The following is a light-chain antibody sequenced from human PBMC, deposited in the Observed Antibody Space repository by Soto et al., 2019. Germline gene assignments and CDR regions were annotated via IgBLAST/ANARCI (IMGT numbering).Light chain of an antibody. Sequence: QSVLTQPASVSGSPGQSITISCTGTSSDVGTYKYVSWYQQLPGKAPKLMIYEVSNRPSGVSNRFSGSKSGNTASLTISELQAEDEADYYCSSYTSRSTQVFGGGTKLTVL. CDR3: SSYTSRSTQV. V-gene: IGLV2-14*01. CDR2: EVS. CDR1: SSDVGTYKY. J-gene: IGLJ2*01.